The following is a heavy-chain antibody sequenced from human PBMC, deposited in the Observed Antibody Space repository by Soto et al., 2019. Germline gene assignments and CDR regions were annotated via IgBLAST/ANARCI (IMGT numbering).Heavy chain of an antibody. J-gene: IGHJ4*02. Sequence: QVHLQESGPGQVKPSETLSLICTVSGGSVNSETYYWSWIRQPPGRGLEWIGYIYYTGSTNYNPSLKSRVTMSIDTSRNQFSLKLTSVTAAXXXXYYCAREFSNSPEAFDSWGQGSLVTVS. CDR2: IYYTGST. V-gene: IGHV4-61*01. D-gene: IGHD6-6*01. CDR3: AREFSNSPEAFDS. CDR1: GGSVNSETYY.